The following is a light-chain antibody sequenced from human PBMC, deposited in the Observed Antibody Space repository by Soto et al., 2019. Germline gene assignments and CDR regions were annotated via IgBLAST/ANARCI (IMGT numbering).Light chain of an antibody. CDR2: NND. J-gene: IGLJ1*01. V-gene: IGLV1-47*02. Sequence: SVVHKPASGSGTPGQPDSITCSGSSSNIGSNFVYWYQQRPGTAPRLLIYNNDQRPSGVPDRFSGSKSGTSASLAISGLRSEDEADYYCAAWDDSLSVRYVFGTGTKVTVL. CDR1: SSNIGSNF. CDR3: AAWDDSLSVRYV.